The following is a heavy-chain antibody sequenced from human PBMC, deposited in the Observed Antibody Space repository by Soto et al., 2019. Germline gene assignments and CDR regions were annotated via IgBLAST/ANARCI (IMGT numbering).Heavy chain of an antibody. CDR3: AKYPYYDFWSGYEVHYDGMDV. CDR2: INPNSGGT. V-gene: IGHV1-2*02. D-gene: IGHD3-3*01. J-gene: IGHJ6*02. CDR1: GYTFTGYY. Sequence: QVQLVQSGAEVKKPGASVKVSCKASGYTFTGYYMHWVRQAPGQGLEWMGWINPNSGGTNYAQKFQGRVTMTRDTSISTAYMELSRLRSDDTAVYYCAKYPYYDFWSGYEVHYDGMDVWGQGTTVTVSS.